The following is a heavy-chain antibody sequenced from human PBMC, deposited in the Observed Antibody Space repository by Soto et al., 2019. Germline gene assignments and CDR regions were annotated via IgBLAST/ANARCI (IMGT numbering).Heavy chain of an antibody. CDR3: AKSPPAVAGYFDY. Sequence: QVQLVESGGGVVQPGRSLRLSCAASGFTFSSSGMHWVRQAPGKGLEWVAVISFDGSSGYYADSVRGRFTISRDNSNNTLYLQMNSLIAEDTAVYYCAKSPPAVAGYFDYWGQGTLVTVSS. J-gene: IGHJ4*02. V-gene: IGHV3-30*18. D-gene: IGHD6-19*01. CDR2: ISFDGSSG. CDR1: GFTFSSSG.